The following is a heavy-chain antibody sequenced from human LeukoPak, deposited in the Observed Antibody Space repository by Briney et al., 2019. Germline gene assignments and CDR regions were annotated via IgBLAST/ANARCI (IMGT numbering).Heavy chain of an antibody. CDR1: GFTFSSYA. CDR2: MSSSGGST. D-gene: IGHD6-13*01. CDR3: ARSIGYSRSSYGEYYFDY. J-gene: IGHJ4*02. V-gene: IGHV3-23*01. Sequence: GGSLRLSCPVSGFTFSSYAMSWVRQAPGKGLEWISGMSSSGGSTYYPDSVKGLFTISRDNPKNTLYLQVNSLRAEDTAVYYCARSIGYSRSSYGEYYFDYWGQGTLVTVSS.